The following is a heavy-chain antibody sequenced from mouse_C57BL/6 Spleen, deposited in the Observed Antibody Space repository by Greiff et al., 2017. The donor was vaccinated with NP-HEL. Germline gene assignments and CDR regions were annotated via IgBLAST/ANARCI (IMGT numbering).Heavy chain of an antibody. D-gene: IGHD2-2*01. Sequence: QVQLQQSGAELMKPGASVKLSCKATGYTFTGYWIEWVKQRPGHGLEWIGEILPGSGSTNYNEKFKGKATFTADTSSNTAYMQLSSLTTEDSAIYYCARIYYGYEEGAMDYWGQGTSVTVSS. CDR3: ARIYYGYEEGAMDY. V-gene: IGHV1-9*01. CDR2: ILPGSGST. CDR1: GYTFTGYW. J-gene: IGHJ4*01.